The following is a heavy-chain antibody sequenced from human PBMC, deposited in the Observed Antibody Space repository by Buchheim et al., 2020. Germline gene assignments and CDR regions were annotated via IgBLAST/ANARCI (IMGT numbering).Heavy chain of an antibody. CDR1: GYTFTSYY. CDR2: INPSGGST. CDR3: ASLYYGSGSYYNPDGMDV. V-gene: IGHV1-46*01. J-gene: IGHJ6*02. D-gene: IGHD3-10*01. Sequence: QVQLVQSGAEVKKPGASVKVSCKASGYTFTSYYMHWVRQAPGQGLEWMGIINPSGGSTSYAQKFQGRVTLTRDKSTSTVYMELSSLRSEDTAVYYCASLYYGSGSYYNPDGMDVWGQGTT.